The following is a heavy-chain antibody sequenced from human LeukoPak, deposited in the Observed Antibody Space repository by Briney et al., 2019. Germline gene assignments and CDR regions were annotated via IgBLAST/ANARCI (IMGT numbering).Heavy chain of an antibody. J-gene: IGHJ4*02. Sequence: GGSLRLSCAASGFTFSSYAMSWVRQAPGKGLGWVSAISGSGGSTYYADSVKGRFTISRDNSKNTLYLQMNSLRAEDTAVYYCAKDQGYSGYDPPFDYWGQGTLVTVSS. CDR1: GFTFSSYA. D-gene: IGHD5-12*01. CDR2: ISGSGGST. V-gene: IGHV3-23*01. CDR3: AKDQGYSGYDPPFDY.